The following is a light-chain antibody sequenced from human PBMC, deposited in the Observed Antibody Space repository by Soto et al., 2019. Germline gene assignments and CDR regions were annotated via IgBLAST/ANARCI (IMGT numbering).Light chain of an antibody. CDR2: ASS. CDR3: QQSCNTPRT. V-gene: IGKV1-39*01. Sequence: DIQMTQSPSSLSASVGDRATISCRASQSVSRYLYWFQQKPGKAPRLLIYASSNLQSGVPSRFSGSGSGTDFTLTISSLQPEDFATYHCQQSCNTPRTFGQGTKVDIK. J-gene: IGKJ1*01. CDR1: QSVSRY.